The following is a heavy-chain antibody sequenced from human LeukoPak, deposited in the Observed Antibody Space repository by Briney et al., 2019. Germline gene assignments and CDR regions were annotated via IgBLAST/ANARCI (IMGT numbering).Heavy chain of an antibody. CDR2: ISSSSSYI. J-gene: IGHJ6*03. D-gene: IGHD3-3*01. CDR1: GFTFSSYS. V-gene: IGHV3-21*01. Sequence: PGGSLRLSCAASGFTFSSYSMNWVRQAPGKGLEWVSSISSSSSYIYYADSVKGRFTISRDNAKNSLYLQMNSLRAEDTAVYYCARQPDYDFWSGYYNYYYYYMDVWGKGTTVTVSS. CDR3: ARQPDYDFWSGYYNYYYYYMDV.